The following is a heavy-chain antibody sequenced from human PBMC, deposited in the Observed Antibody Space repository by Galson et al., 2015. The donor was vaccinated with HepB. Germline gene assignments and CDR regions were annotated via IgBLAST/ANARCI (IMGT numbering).Heavy chain of an antibody. V-gene: IGHV3-11*06. CDR1: GFTFSDYY. CDR2: ISSTSSYT. J-gene: IGHJ4*02. Sequence: SLRLSCAASGFTFSDYYMSWIRQAPGKGLEWVSFISSTSSYTMYADSVKGRFTISRDNAKNSLYLQMNSLRAEDTAMYYCARETREIRFWGQGTLVTVSS. D-gene: IGHD1-26*01. CDR3: ARETREIRF.